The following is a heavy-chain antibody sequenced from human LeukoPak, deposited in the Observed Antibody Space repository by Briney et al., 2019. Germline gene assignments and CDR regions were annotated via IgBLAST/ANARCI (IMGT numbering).Heavy chain of an antibody. CDR3: ARDPSTVLI. CDR1: GFTFSDYY. V-gene: IGHV3-11*04. CDR2: ISSSGTTI. D-gene: IGHD2-8*01. Sequence: GSLRISCADPGFTFSDYYMSWVRQAPGKGLEWGSYISSSGTTIYYADSLKGGLPISRDKTKNLLYLQLDSLRVEDTVIYYCARDPSTVLIWGQRTLVTVSS. J-gene: IGHJ4*02.